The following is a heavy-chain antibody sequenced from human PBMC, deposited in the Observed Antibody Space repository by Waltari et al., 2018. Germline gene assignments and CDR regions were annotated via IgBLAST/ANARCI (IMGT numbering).Heavy chain of an antibody. J-gene: IGHJ6*03. Sequence: QLQLQESGPGLVKPSETLSLTCTVSGGSIRTTTYYCGWIRQPPGTGLEWIGSISDSGSTSYNPSLNSRVTMSVDTSKNQFSLKLNSVTAADTAVYYCARQATDTYYYYYMDVWGKGTTVTVSS. CDR3: ARQATDTYYYYYMDV. V-gene: IGHV4-39*01. D-gene: IGHD2-21*02. CDR2: ISDSGST. CDR1: GGSIRTTTYY.